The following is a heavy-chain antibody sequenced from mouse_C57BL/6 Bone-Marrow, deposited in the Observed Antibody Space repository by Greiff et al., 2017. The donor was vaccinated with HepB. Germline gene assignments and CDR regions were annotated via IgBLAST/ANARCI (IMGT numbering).Heavy chain of an antibody. Sequence: EVHLVESGGGLVKPGGSLKLSCAASGFTFSDYGMHWVRQAPEKGLEWVAYISSGSSTIYYADTVKGRFTISRDNAKNTLFLQMTSLRSEDTAMYYCASPAYYSKAGFAYWGQGTLVTVSA. CDR3: ASPAYYSKAGFAY. CDR2: ISSGSSTI. V-gene: IGHV5-17*01. J-gene: IGHJ3*01. CDR1: GFTFSDYG. D-gene: IGHD2-5*01.